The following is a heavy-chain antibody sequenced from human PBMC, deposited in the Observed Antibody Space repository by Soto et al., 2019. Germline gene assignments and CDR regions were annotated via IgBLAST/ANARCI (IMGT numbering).Heavy chain of an antibody. CDR1: GYSFTNND. J-gene: IGHJ5*02. Sequence: RASVKVSCKASGYSFTNNDVSWVRQATGQGLEWMGWMNPGSGDTGYAQKFQGGVTMTRDISTATAYMELSSLRSDDTATYYCARMATFGSLNWFDPWGQGTRVTVSS. CDR3: ARMATFGSLNWFDP. CDR2: MNPGSGDT. V-gene: IGHV1-8*01. D-gene: IGHD3-16*01.